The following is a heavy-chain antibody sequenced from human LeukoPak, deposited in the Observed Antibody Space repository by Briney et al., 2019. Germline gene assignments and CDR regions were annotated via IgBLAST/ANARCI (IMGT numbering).Heavy chain of an antibody. J-gene: IGHJ3*02. CDR1: GFTSSSYV. Sequence: GGSLRLSCAASGFTSSSYVMSWVRQAPGKGLEWVSASSGSGSITYYADSVKGRFTISRDNSNNTLYLQMNSLRAEDTAVYYCAKDLSSGYYDAFDIWGQGTMVTVSS. CDR2: SSGSGSIT. V-gene: IGHV3-23*01. D-gene: IGHD3-22*01. CDR3: AKDLSSGYYDAFDI.